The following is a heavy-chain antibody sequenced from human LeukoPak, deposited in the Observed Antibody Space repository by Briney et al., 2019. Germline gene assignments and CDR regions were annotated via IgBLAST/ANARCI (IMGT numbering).Heavy chain of an antibody. CDR2: ISSNNRYI. CDR1: GFTFSTYS. J-gene: IGHJ4*02. D-gene: IGHD3-22*01. V-gene: IGHV3-21*01. Sequence: GGSLRLSCAASGFTFSTYSMNWVRQAPGKGLEWVSSISSNNRYIYYADSVKGRFTISRDNAKNSLYLQMNSLRAEDTAMYYCAKDISYDSSGYLPGYWGQGTLVTVSS. CDR3: AKDISYDSSGYLPGY.